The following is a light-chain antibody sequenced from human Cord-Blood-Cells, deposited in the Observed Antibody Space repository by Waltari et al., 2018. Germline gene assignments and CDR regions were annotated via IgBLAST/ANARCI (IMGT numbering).Light chain of an antibody. CDR3: CSYAGSSTLV. J-gene: IGLJ3*02. CDR1: SSDVGSYTL. Sequence: SALTQPASVYGSPGQSITISCTGTSSDVGSYTLVSWYQQRPGKAPKLMIYEVSKRPSGVSNRFSGSKSGNTASLTISGLQAEYEADYYCCSYAGSSTLVFGGGTKLTVL. V-gene: IGLV2-23*02. CDR2: EVS.